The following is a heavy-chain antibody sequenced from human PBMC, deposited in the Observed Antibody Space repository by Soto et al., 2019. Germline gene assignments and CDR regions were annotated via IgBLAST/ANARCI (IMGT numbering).Heavy chain of an antibody. Sequence: WGSLRLSCAASGFTFIDYEINLVRQAPGKGLEWVSYISNTGFTIYYADPVRGRFAISRDNAKNSLYLQMNSLGAGDTAVYYCARAHGDFDYWGQGTLVTVSS. CDR3: ARAHGDFDY. V-gene: IGHV3-48*03. CDR2: ISNTGFTI. J-gene: IGHJ4*02. CDR1: GFTFIDYE. D-gene: IGHD4-17*01.